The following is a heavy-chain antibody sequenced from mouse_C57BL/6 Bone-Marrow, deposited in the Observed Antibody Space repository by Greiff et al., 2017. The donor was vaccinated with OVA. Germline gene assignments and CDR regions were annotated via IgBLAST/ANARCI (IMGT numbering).Heavy chain of an antibody. CDR3: AIGGGYYYGSSPSWYFDV. J-gene: IGHJ1*01. CDR2: IDPSDRET. CDR1: GYTFTSYW. Sequence: QVQLQQPGAELVRPGSSVKLSCKASGYTFTSYWMHWVKQRPIQGLEWIGNIDPSDRETHYNQKFKDKATLTVDKSSSTAYMQLSSLTSEDSAVYYCAIGGGYYYGSSPSWYFDVWGAGTTVTVSS. V-gene: IGHV1-52*01. D-gene: IGHD1-1*01.